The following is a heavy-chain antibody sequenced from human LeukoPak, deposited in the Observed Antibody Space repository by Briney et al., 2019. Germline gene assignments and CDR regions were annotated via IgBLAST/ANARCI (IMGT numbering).Heavy chain of an antibody. CDR3: AAGGGWDPSFGVVTHIDV. D-gene: IGHD3-3*01. CDR2: IDNDGHGI. V-gene: IGHV3-74*01. J-gene: IGHJ6*03. Sequence: GGSLRLSCAASGFTFSGYWMHWVRQGPEKGLELVSRIDNDGHGIIYADSVKGRYTTSRDNAKNTLNLQMNSLRVEDTAVYYCAAGGGWDPSFGVVTHIDVWGKGTTVAVS. CDR1: GFTFSGYW.